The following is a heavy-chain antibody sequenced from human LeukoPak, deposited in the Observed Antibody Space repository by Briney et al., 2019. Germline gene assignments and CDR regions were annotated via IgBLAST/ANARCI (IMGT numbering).Heavy chain of an antibody. CDR3: ARGRHIVVVTAIRGNDY. V-gene: IGHV7-4-1*02. Sequence: ASVTVSCKSTGCTFTSYALNWVRQAPGQGLEWVGLINTNTGKPTYAQGYTGRFVFSLDTSVSTAYLQISSLKAEDTAVYYCARGRHIVVVTAIRGNDYWGQGTLVTVSS. J-gene: IGHJ4*02. D-gene: IGHD2-21*02. CDR2: INTNTGKP. CDR1: GCTFTSYA.